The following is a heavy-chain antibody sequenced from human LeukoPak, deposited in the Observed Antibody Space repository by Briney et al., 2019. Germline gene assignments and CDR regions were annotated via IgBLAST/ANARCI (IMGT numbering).Heavy chain of an antibody. D-gene: IGHD2-8*01. CDR1: GFTFSSYA. J-gene: IGHJ4*02. CDR3: AKERLMGVKGIDY. CDR2: ISGSGAIT. Sequence: GGSLRLSCAASGFTFSSYAMSWVRQAPGKGLEWVSVISGSGAITYYADSVRGRFTISRDNSKNTLDLQMNSLRVEDTAVYYCAKERLMGVKGIDYWGQGTLVTVSS. V-gene: IGHV3-23*01.